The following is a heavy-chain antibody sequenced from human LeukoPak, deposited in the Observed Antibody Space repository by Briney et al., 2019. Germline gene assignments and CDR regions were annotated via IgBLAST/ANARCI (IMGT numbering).Heavy chain of an antibody. CDR3: ASRMYYYYGMDV. CDR1: GGSFSDYY. V-gene: IGHV4-34*01. Sequence: SETLSPTCAVYGGSFSDYYRSWIRQPPGKGLEWIGEIDHRESTTYNPSLKSRVTISVDTSKNQFSLKLNSVTAADTAVYYCASRMYYYYGMDVWGQGTTVIVSS. CDR2: IDHREST. J-gene: IGHJ6*02.